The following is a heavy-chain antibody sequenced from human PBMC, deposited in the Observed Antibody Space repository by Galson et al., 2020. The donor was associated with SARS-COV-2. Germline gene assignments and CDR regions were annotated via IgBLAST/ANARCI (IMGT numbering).Heavy chain of an antibody. Sequence: SAPTLARPTPTFTLTSTFSGFSLRTSELRVSWIRQPPGNALEWLARLDLDDDKFYSTSLKTRLTISKDTSKNQVVLTMTNMEPVGTATYYGVRDDCSSSGWYYLDSWGQGTLGADSS. D-gene: IGHD2-2*01. CDR2: LDLDDDK. J-gene: IGHJ4*02. CDR1: GFSLRTSELR. CDR3: VRDDCSSSGWYYLDS. V-gene: IGHV2-70*04.